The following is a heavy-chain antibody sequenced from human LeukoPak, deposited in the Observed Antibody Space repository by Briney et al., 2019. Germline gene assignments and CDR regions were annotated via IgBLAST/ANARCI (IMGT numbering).Heavy chain of an antibody. CDR3: ARNLEWLLSSAPYYGMDV. J-gene: IGHJ6*02. V-gene: IGHV4-4*07. D-gene: IGHD3-3*01. Sequence: SETLSLTCTVSGGSISSYYWSWIRQPAGRGLEWIGRIYTSGSTNYNPSLKSRVTMSVDTSKNQFSLKLSSVTAADTAVYYCARNLEWLLSSAPYYGMDVWGQGTTVTVSS. CDR1: GGSISSYY. CDR2: IYTSGST.